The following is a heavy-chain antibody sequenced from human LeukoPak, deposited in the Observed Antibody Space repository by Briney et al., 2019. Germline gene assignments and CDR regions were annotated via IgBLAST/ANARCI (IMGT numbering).Heavy chain of an antibody. CDR2: ISYDGSNK. J-gene: IGHJ3*02. CDR1: GFTFSSYA. CDR3: ARDFTATDAFDI. V-gene: IGHV3-30-3*01. Sequence: GRSLRLSCAASGFTFSSYAMHWVRQAPGKGLEWVAVISYDGSNKYYADSVKGRFTISRDNSKNTLYLQMYSLRAEDTAVYYCARDFTATDAFDIWGQGTMVTVSS. D-gene: IGHD2-21*02.